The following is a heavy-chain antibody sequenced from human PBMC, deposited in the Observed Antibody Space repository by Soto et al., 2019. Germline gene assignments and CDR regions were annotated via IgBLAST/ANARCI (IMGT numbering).Heavy chain of an antibody. V-gene: IGHV3-11*01. J-gene: IGHJ6*02. CDR1: GFTFSDYY. Sequence: PGGSLRLSCAASGFTFSDYYMSWIRQAPGKGLEWVSYISSSGSTIYYADSVKGRFTISRDNAKNSLYLQMNSLRAEDTAVYYCARDRSRMWDTAMVSKRYYYYGMDVWGQGTTVTVSS. CDR2: ISSSGSTI. CDR3: ARDRSRMWDTAMVSKRYYYYGMDV. D-gene: IGHD5-18*01.